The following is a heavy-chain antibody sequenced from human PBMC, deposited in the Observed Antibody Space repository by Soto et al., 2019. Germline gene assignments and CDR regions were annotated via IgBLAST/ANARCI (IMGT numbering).Heavy chain of an antibody. V-gene: IGHV4-30-2*01. Sequence: TSETLSLTCAVSGGSISSGGYSWSWIRQPPGKGLEWIGYIYHSGSTYYNPSLKSRVTISVDRSKNQFSLKLSSVTAADTAVYYCAREAATYYYDSSGDDAFDIWGQGTMVTVSS. J-gene: IGHJ3*02. CDR1: GGSISSGGYS. D-gene: IGHD3-22*01. CDR3: AREAATYYYDSSGDDAFDI. CDR2: IYHSGST.